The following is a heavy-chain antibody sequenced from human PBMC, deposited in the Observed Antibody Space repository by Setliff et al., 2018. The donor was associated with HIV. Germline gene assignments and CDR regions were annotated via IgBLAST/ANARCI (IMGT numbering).Heavy chain of an antibody. CDR3: AIIRVNGSPY. CDR1: GFSFSDYY. J-gene: IGHJ4*02. V-gene: IGHV3-11*04. CDR2: ITSSGTTT. D-gene: IGHD3-10*01. Sequence: GGSLRLSCAASGFSFSDYYMTWVRQAPGRGLEWVSYITSSGTTTLYGDSMRGRFTASRDNAESSMYLQMNNLRAEDTAVHYCAIIRVNGSPYWGQGTPVTVSS.